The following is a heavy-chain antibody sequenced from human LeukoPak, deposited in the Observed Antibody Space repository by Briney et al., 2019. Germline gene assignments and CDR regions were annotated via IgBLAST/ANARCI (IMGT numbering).Heavy chain of an antibody. V-gene: IGHV3-74*01. CDR2: ISSDGSRT. CDR1: GFTFSSYW. J-gene: IGHJ4*02. CDR3: ARARMDSSSSLIDY. D-gene: IGHD6-6*01. Sequence: GVSLRLSCAASGFTFSSYWMHWVRQAPGKGLVWVSRISSDGSRTSYADSVKGRFTISRDNAKNTLYLQMNSLRAEDTAVYYCARARMDSSSSLIDYWGQGTLVTVSS.